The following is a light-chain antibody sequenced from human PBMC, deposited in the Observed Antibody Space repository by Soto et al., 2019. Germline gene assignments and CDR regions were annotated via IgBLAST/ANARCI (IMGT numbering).Light chain of an antibody. CDR3: QQYGSSFFT. CDR2: GAS. J-gene: IGKJ4*01. V-gene: IGKV3-20*01. CDR1: QSVSSSY. Sequence: EIVLTQSPGTLSLSPGERATLSCRASQSVSSSYLAWYQQKPGQAPRLLIYGASSRATGIPDRFSGSGSGTDFTLTICRLEPEDFAVYSCQQYGSSFFTFGGGTKVEIK.